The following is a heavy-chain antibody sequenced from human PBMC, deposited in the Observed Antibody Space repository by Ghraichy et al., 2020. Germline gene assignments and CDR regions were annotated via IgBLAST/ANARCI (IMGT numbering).Heavy chain of an antibody. J-gene: IGHJ4*02. V-gene: IGHV1-46*01. CDR1: GYMFTSDY. D-gene: IGHD3-10*01. Sequence: ASVKVSCKASGYMFTSDYVNWVRQAPGQGLEWMGIINPSGGSTTYPQKFQGRVTMTRDTSTSTVYMELSSLRSEDTAVYYCAKNYYGSGGPIDHWGQGTLVTVSS. CDR2: INPSGGST. CDR3: AKNYYGSGGPIDH.